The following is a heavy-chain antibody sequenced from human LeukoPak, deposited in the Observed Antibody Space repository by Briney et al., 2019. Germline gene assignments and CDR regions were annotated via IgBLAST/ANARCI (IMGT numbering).Heavy chain of an antibody. J-gene: IGHJ4*02. Sequence: GRSLRLSCAASGFTFSDYAMHWVRQAPGKGLEWVAVISNDGSKKYYADSVKGRFTISRDNSKNTLSLQVSSLRAEDTAVYYCAKDRYSYAFEYSDSWGQGTLVTVSS. CDR1: GFTFSDYA. CDR2: ISNDGSKK. V-gene: IGHV3-30*04. D-gene: IGHD5-18*01. CDR3: AKDRYSYAFEYSDS.